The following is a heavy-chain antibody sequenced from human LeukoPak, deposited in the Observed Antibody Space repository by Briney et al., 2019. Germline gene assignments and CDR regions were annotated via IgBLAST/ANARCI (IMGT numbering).Heavy chain of an antibody. V-gene: IGHV3-66*01. J-gene: IGHJ4*02. Sequence: GGSLRLSCAASGFTVSSNYMSWVRRAPGKGVEWVSIIYRGGTTYYADSVKGRFTISRDNSKNTLYLQMNSLRAEDTAVYYCARGKRITMIYDYWGQGTLVTVSS. CDR3: ARGKRITMIYDY. CDR1: GFTVSSNY. D-gene: IGHD3-22*01. CDR2: IYRGGTT.